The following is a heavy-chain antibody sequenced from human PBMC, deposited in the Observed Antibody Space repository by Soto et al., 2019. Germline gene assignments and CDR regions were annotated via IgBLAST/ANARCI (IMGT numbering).Heavy chain of an antibody. CDR2: ISSSGSTI. V-gene: IGHV3-48*03. J-gene: IGHJ6*02. CDR1: GFTFSSYE. Sequence: GGSLRLSCAASGFTFSSYEMNWVRQAPGKGLEWVSYISSSGSTIYYADSVKGRFTISRDNAKNSLYLQMNSLRAEDTAVYYCARTSGCYGYYGMDVWGQGTTVTVSS. D-gene: IGHD6-19*01. CDR3: ARTSGCYGYYGMDV.